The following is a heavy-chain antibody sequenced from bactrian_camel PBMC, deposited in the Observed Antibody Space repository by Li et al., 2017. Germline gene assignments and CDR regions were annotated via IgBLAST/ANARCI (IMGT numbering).Heavy chain of an antibody. J-gene: IGHJ4*01. CDR2: IDTIDSTR. Sequence: HVQLVESGGGTVQAGGSLTLSCAVSGYIDNHACMAWFRQAPEKEREGVATIDTIDSTRYSASVRGRFRISNDRAKNTLYLQMNSLKPEDTAIYYCAADGVNLQLARGYSYWGQGTQVTVS. CDR1: GYIDNHAC. V-gene: IGHV3S1*01. D-gene: IGHD6*01. CDR3: AADGVNLQLARGYSY.